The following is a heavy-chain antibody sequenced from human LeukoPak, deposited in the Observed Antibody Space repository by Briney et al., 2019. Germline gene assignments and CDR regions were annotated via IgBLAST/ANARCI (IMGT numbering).Heavy chain of an antibody. CDR1: GFTFSSYA. V-gene: IGHV3-30-3*01. J-gene: IGHJ4*02. D-gene: IGHD3-22*01. CDR2: ISYDGSNK. CDR3: ARDLELVYYDSSGYDY. Sequence: PGGSLRLSCAASGFTFSSYAMHWVRQAPGKGLEWVAVISYDGSNKYYADSVKGRFTISRDNSKNTLYLQMNSLRAEDTAVYYCARDLELVYYDSSGYDYWGQGTLVIVSS.